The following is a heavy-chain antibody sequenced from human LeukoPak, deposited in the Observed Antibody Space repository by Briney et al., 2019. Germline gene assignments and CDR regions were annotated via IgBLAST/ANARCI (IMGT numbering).Heavy chain of an antibody. V-gene: IGHV4-59*08. CDR2: IYYSGST. Sequence: SETLSLTCTVSGGSISSYYWSWIRQPPGKGLEWIGYIYYSGSTNYNPSLKSRVTISVDTSKNQFSLKLSSVTAADTAVYYCARHDCSGGSCYSDYWGQGTLVTVSS. CDR3: ARHDCSGGSCYSDY. D-gene: IGHD2-15*01. CDR1: GGSISSYY. J-gene: IGHJ4*02.